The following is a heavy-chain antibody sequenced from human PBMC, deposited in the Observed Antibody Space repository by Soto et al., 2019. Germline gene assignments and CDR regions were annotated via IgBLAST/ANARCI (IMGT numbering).Heavy chain of an antibody. CDR1: GFSLSTSGVG. CDR2: IYWDDDK. J-gene: IGHJ4*02. Sequence: QITLKESGPTLVKPTQTLTLTCTFSGFSLSTSGVGVGWIRQPPGKALEWLALIYWDDDKRYSPSLKSRLTTTKDTSKNQVVPTMTNMDPVDTATYYCAHSALHMITFGGVGVTGYDYWGQGTLVTVSS. CDR3: AHSALHMITFGGVGVTGYDY. V-gene: IGHV2-5*02. D-gene: IGHD3-16*01.